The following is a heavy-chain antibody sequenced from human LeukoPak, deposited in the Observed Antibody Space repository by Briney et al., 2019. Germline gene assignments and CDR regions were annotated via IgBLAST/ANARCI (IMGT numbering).Heavy chain of an antibody. J-gene: IGHJ1*01. CDR1: GFTFSDYG. CDR3: AKDRQWLVPGGYFQH. D-gene: IGHD6-19*01. CDR2: ISYDGRNE. Sequence: GGSLRLSCVASGFTFSDYGMLWVRQPPGKGLEWVAVISYDGRNEHYADSVKGRFTISRDNSKNTLYLQMNSLRAEDTAVYYCAKDRQWLVPGGYFQHWGQGTLVTVSS. V-gene: IGHV3-30*18.